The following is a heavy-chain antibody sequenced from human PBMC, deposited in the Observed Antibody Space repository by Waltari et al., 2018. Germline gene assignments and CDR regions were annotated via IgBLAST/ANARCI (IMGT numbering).Heavy chain of an antibody. CDR1: GGSISSHY. D-gene: IGHD2-15*01. CDR2: IYYSGST. J-gene: IGHJ4*02. CDR3: AAQVVADYYFAY. V-gene: IGHV4-59*11. Sequence: QVQLQESGPGLVKPSETLSLTCTVSGGSISSHYWSWIRQPPGKGLEWIGYIYYSGSTNYNPSLKSRVTISVDTSKNQFSLKLSSVTAADTAVYYCAAQVVADYYFAYWGQGTLVTVSS.